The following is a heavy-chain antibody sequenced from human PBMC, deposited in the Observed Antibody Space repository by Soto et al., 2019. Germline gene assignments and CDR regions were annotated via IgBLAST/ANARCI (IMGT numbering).Heavy chain of an antibody. CDR1: GYTLTEVS. D-gene: IGHD3-9*01. V-gene: IGHV1-24*01. CDR3: ATLGYYDILTVYWVTPGKYYFNY. CDR2: FDPEDGET. Sequence: ASVKVSCKVSGYTLTEVSMHWVRQAPGKGLEWMGGFDPEDGETIYAQKFQGRVTMTEDTSTDTAYMELSSLRSEDTAVYYCATLGYYDILTVYWVTPGKYYFNYWGQGTLVTVSS. J-gene: IGHJ4*01.